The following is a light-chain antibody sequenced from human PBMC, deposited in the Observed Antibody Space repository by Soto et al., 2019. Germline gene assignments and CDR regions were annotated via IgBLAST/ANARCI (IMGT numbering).Light chain of an antibody. Sequence: DIQMTQSPSTLSASVGDRVTITCRASQSVSHWLAWYQQRPGKAPKALINDASTLETGVPSRFSGSGSGTDFTLTISSLQPDDFATYYCQQYNSYQYTFGQGTKLEMK. V-gene: IGKV1-5*01. J-gene: IGKJ2*01. CDR2: DAS. CDR1: QSVSHW. CDR3: QQYNSYQYT.